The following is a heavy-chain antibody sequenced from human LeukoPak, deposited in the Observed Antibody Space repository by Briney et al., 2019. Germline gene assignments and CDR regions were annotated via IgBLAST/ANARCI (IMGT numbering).Heavy chain of an antibody. CDR2: MSPNSGNT. D-gene: IGHD4-17*01. J-gene: IGHJ6*03. Sequence: GASVKVSCKASGYTFTSYDINWVRQATGQGLEWMGWMSPNSGNTGYAQKFQGRVTMTRNTSISTAYMELSSLRSEDTAVYYCARLYGDSDFYYYCYMDVWGKGTTVTVSS. CDR3: ARLYGDSDFYYYCYMDV. CDR1: GYTFTSYD. V-gene: IGHV1-8*01.